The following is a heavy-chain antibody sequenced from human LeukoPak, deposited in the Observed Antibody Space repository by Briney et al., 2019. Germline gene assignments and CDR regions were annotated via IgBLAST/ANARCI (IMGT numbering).Heavy chain of an antibody. CDR2: IYYSGST. CDR3: ARGVVAAHQTFDY. CDR1: GGSISSHY. D-gene: IGHD2-15*01. J-gene: IGHJ4*02. V-gene: IGHV4-59*11. Sequence: SETLSLTCTVSGGSISSHYWSWIRQPPGKGLEWIGYIYYSGSTNYNPSLKSRVTISVDTSKKQFSLKLTSVTAADTAVYYCARGVVAAHQTFDYWGQGTLVTVSS.